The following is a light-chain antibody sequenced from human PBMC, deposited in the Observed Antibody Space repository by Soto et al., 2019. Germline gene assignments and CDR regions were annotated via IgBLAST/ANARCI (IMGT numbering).Light chain of an antibody. Sequence: EIVLTRSPCTLSLSPVERCTLSCRASQSVSNNYLAWYQQKPGQAPRLLIYGASNRATGIPDRFSGSGSGTDFTLTISRLEPEDFAVYYCQQYGSSGTFGQGTKVDIK. V-gene: IGKV3-20*01. CDR2: GAS. CDR1: QSVSNNY. CDR3: QQYGSSGT. J-gene: IGKJ1*01.